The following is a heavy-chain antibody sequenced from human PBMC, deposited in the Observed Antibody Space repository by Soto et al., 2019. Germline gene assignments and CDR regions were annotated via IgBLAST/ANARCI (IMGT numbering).Heavy chain of an antibody. D-gene: IGHD5-12*01. V-gene: IGHV1-18*01. CDR3: ARVQSGYDFAY. Sequence: QVQLAQSGAEVKKPGASVKVSCKASGYTFTNYGINWVRQAPGQGLEWMGWISANNGNTHYAQKLQGRVTMTTDTSTSTAYMELRSLRSDDTAVYYCARVQSGYDFAYWGQGTLVTVSS. CDR2: ISANNGNT. J-gene: IGHJ4*02. CDR1: GYTFTNYG.